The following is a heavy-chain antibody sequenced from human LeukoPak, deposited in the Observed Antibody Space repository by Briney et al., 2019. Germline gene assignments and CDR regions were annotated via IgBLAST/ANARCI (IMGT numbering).Heavy chain of an antibody. J-gene: IGHJ4*02. D-gene: IGHD2-2*01. Sequence: ASVKVSCKASGYSFTNYAMHGVRQAPGQGLEWMGWINTDTGNPTYAPGFTGRFVFSLDTSVSTAYLQISSLKAEDTALYYCARNQYCSSTNCYGGRGALDFWGQGTLLTVSS. V-gene: IGHV7-4-1*02. CDR1: GYSFTNYA. CDR2: INTDTGNP. CDR3: ARNQYCSSTNCYGGRGALDF.